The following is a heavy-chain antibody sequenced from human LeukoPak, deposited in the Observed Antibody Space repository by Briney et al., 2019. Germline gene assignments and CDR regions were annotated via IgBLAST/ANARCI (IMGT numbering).Heavy chain of an antibody. D-gene: IGHD3-10*01. V-gene: IGHV4-31*03. CDR1: GVSISSGVPY. J-gene: IGHJ4*02. CDR3: ARRSGSYGYFDY. CDR2: IYYTGGT. Sequence: TSETLSLTCTVSGVSISSGVPYWSWIRQHPGKGLEWIGYIYYTGGTYYNPSLQSRVTLSVDTSKKQFSLKVNSVTAADTAVYFCARRSGSYGYFDYWGQGTLVTVSA.